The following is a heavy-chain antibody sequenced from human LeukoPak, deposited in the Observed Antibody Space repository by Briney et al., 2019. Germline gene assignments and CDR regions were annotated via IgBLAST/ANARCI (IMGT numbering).Heavy chain of an antibody. D-gene: IGHD3-10*01. CDR1: GGSISSGSYY. V-gene: IGHV4-61*02. CDR3: ARGLWFGELLSAFDY. CDR2: IYTSGST. J-gene: IGHJ4*02. Sequence: SQALSLTCTVSGGSISSGSYYWSWIRQPAGKGLEWLGRIYTSGSTNYNPSLKSRVTISVDTSKNQFSLKLSSVTAADTAVYYCARGLWFGELLSAFDYWGQGTLVTVSS.